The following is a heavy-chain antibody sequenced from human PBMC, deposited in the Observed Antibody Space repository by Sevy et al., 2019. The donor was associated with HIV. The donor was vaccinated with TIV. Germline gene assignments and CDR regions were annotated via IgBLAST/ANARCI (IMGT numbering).Heavy chain of an antibody. J-gene: IGHJ5*02. Sequence: SETLSLTCTVFGGSISAYYWSWIRQSPERGLQYIGYIYYTGSTNYNPSLKSRVTISVDTSKNQFSLRLTSVTAADTAIYYCARAPPVRSGDDALNWFDPWGQRTLVTVSS. CDR1: GGSISAYY. CDR3: ARAPPVRSGDDALNWFDP. CDR2: IYYTGST. D-gene: IGHD5-12*01. V-gene: IGHV4-59*01.